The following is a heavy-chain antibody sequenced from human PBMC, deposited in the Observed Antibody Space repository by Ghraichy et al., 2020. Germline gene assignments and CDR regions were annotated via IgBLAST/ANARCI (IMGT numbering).Heavy chain of an antibody. V-gene: IGHV4-34*01. CDR2: INHSGST. D-gene: IGHD2-15*01. J-gene: IGHJ6*02. CDR1: GGSFSGYY. CDR3: ARGVVAVSYYYYYGMDV. Sequence: SETLSLTCAVYGGSFSGYYWSWIRQPPGKGLEWIGEINHSGSTNYNPSLKSRVTISVDTSKNQFSLKLSSVTAADTAVYYCARGVVAVSYYYYYGMDVWGQGTTVTVSS.